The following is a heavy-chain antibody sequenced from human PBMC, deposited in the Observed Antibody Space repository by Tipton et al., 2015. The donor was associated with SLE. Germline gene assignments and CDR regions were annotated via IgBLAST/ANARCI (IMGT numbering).Heavy chain of an antibody. J-gene: IGHJ2*01. CDR1: GGSINSYNW. V-gene: IGHV4-4*01. Sequence: TLSLTCAVSGGSINSYNWWTWVRQPPGKGLEWIGDIDHSGVTHYNPSLKSRVTISRDTSGNQFSLNLSSVTASDTAVYFCTRAEFSSNWYMYWHFDLWGRGTLVTVSS. CDR3: TRAEFSSNWYMYWHFDL. CDR2: IDHSGVT. D-gene: IGHD6-13*01.